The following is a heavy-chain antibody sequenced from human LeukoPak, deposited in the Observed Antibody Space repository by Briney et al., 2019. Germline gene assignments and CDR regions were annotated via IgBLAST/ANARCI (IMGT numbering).Heavy chain of an antibody. D-gene: IGHD1-7*01. J-gene: IGHJ4*02. CDR1: AVTLSRES. V-gene: IGHV3-21*01. CDR2: ISSRSSYI. CDR3: AREGTGTNTLDY. Sequence: AETAVTLSRESVKFAGQAASLKIKWVSSISSRSSYIHYADSVKGRFTLSRDNAKNSLYLQMNSLRAEDTAVYYCAREGTGTNTLDYWGQGTLVTVSS.